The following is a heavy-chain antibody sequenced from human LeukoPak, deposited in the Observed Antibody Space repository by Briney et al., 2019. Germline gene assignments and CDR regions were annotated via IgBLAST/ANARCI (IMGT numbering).Heavy chain of an antibody. CDR2: ISWNSGSI. V-gene: IGHV3-9*01. D-gene: IGHD6-19*01. Sequence: GGSLRLSCAASGFTFDGYAMHWVRQAPGKGLEWVSGISWNSGSIGYAASVKGRFTISRDNAKNSLYLQMNSLRAEDTALYYCAKDIRKGPPPVAGYFDYWGQGTLVTVSS. J-gene: IGHJ4*02. CDR3: AKDIRKGPPPVAGYFDY. CDR1: GFTFDGYA.